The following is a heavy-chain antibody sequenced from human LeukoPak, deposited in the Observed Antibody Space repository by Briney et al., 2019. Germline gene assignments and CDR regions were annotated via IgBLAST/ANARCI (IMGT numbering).Heavy chain of an antibody. J-gene: IGHJ6*03. Sequence: GGSLRLSCAASGFTFSSYSMNWVRQAPGKGLEWVSSISSSSSYIYYADSVKGRFTISRDNAKNSLYLQMNSLRAEDTAVYYCAGVRSSPTLKYYYMGVWGKGTTVTVSS. CDR3: AGVRSSPTLKYYYMGV. CDR1: GFTFSSYS. D-gene: IGHD6-19*01. CDR2: ISSSSSYI. V-gene: IGHV3-21*01.